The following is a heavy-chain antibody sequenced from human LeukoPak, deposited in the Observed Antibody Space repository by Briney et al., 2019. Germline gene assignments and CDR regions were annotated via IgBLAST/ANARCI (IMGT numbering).Heavy chain of an antibody. Sequence: GGSLRLSCAASEFTFSSYWMSWVRQAPGKELEWVANIKQDGGQIYYLDSVKGRFTVSRDNAKNSLYLQVNSLRAEDTAVYYCARLGARQMLEYWGQGTLVTVSS. CDR3: ARLGARQMLEY. V-gene: IGHV3-7*01. D-gene: IGHD4-17*01. CDR2: IKQDGGQI. J-gene: IGHJ4*02. CDR1: EFTFSSYW.